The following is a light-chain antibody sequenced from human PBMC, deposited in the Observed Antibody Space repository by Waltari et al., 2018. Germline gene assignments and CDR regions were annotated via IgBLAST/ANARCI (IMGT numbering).Light chain of an antibody. V-gene: IGKV1-27*01. J-gene: IGKJ4*02. Sequence: DIQMTQSPSSLSASVGDRVTITCRASQGIGNYLAWYQQKPGKVPILLLYTTSTLQSGVPSRCSGSGSGTEFTLTINSLQPEDVATYYCQKYNSAPRFGGGTKVEIK. CDR3: QKYNSAPR. CDR1: QGIGNY. CDR2: TTS.